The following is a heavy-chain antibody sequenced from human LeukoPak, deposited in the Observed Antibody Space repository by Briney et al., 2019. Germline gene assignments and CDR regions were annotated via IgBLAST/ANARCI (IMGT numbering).Heavy chain of an antibody. CDR3: ARDPAAVYYYYGMDV. CDR1: GGTFSSYA. J-gene: IGHJ6*02. D-gene: IGHD2-2*01. V-gene: IGHV1-69*13. CDR2: IIPIFGTA. Sequence: SVKVSCKASGGTFSSYAISRVRQAPGQGLEWMGGIIPIFGTANYAQKFQGSVTITADESTSTAYMELSSLRSEDTAVYYCARDPAAVYYYYGMDVWGQGTTVTVSS.